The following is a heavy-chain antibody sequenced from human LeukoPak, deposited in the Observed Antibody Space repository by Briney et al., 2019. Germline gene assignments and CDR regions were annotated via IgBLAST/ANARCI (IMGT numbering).Heavy chain of an antibody. CDR3: ARHPEPGYSSSTSCHESYFDY. D-gene: IGHD2-2*01. CDR2: ISGSGGGP. V-gene: IGHV3-23*01. Sequence: GGSLRLSCAASGFTFGSCAMSWVRQAPGKGLEWASAISGSGGGPNYADPVKGRFTISTENSKNPIYLQINSLRDQDTAVYYCARHPEPGYSSSTSCHESYFDYWGQGTLVTVSS. CDR1: GFTFGSCA. J-gene: IGHJ4*02.